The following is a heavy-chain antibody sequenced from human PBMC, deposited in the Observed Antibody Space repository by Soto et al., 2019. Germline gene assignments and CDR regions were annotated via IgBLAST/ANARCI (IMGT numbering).Heavy chain of an antibody. Sequence: GGSLRLSCTASGFTFSDYYMSWIRQAPGKGLEWVSYISSSGSTIYYADSVKGRFTISRDNAKNSLNLQMNSLRAEDTAVYYCARDASRLRGGIFGVVSLPGRYYMDVWGKGTTVTVSS. CDR1: GFTFSDYY. CDR2: ISSSGSTI. V-gene: IGHV3-11*01. J-gene: IGHJ6*03. D-gene: IGHD3-3*01. CDR3: ARDASRLRGGIFGVVSLPGRYYMDV.